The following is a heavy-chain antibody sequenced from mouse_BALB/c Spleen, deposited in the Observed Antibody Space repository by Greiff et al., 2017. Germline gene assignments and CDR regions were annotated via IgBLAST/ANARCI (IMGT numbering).Heavy chain of an antibody. D-gene: IGHD1-1*01. CDR1: GFTFSNYW. J-gene: IGHJ4*01. Sequence: EVKLMESGGGLVQPGGSMKLSCVASGFTFSNYWMNWVRQSPEKGLEWVAEIRLKSNNYATHYAESVKGRFTISRDDSKSSVYLQMNNLRAEDTGIYYCTRKNYYGSRGAMDYWGQGTSVTVSS. V-gene: IGHV6-6*02. CDR3: TRKNYYGSRGAMDY. CDR2: IRLKSNNYAT.